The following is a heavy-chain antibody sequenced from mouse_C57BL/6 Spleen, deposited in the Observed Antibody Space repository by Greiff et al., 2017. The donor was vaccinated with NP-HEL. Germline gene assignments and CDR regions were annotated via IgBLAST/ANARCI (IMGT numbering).Heavy chain of an antibody. CDR2: IRLKSDNYAT. Sequence: EVMLVESGGGLVQPGGSMKLSCVASGFTFSNYWMNWVRQSPEKGLEWVAQIRLKSDNYATHYAESVKGRFTISRDDSKSSVYLQMNNLRAEDTGIYYCTAYYDYDVFAYWGQGTLVTVSA. CDR1: GFTFSNYW. CDR3: TAYYDYDVFAY. J-gene: IGHJ3*01. V-gene: IGHV6-3*01. D-gene: IGHD2-4*01.